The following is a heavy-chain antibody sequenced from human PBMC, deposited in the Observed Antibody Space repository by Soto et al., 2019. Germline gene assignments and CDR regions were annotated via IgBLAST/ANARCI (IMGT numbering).Heavy chain of an antibody. V-gene: IGHV3-30-3*01. Sequence: GGSLRLSCAASGFTFSSYAMHWVRQAPGKGLEWVAVISSDGSNKYNADSVKGRFTISRDNSENTLFLQMSRLRAEDTAVYYCARGLTYYSGSGRNYYYGMDVWGQGTTVTVSS. CDR1: GFTFSSYA. CDR2: ISSDGSNK. CDR3: ARGLTYYSGSGRNYYYGMDV. D-gene: IGHD3-10*01. J-gene: IGHJ6*02.